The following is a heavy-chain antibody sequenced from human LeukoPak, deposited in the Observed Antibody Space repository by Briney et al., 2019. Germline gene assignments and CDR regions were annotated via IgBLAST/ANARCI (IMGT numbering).Heavy chain of an antibody. V-gene: IGHV3-7*01. D-gene: IGHD1-7*01. Sequence: GGSLRLSCAASGFTFSSYWMSWVRQAPGKGLEWVANIKQDGSEKYYVDSVKGRFTISRDNAKNSLYLQVNSLRAEDTAVYYCASYNWNWVLDAFDIWGQGTMVTVSS. CDR1: GFTFSSYW. CDR2: IKQDGSEK. CDR3: ASYNWNWVLDAFDI. J-gene: IGHJ3*02.